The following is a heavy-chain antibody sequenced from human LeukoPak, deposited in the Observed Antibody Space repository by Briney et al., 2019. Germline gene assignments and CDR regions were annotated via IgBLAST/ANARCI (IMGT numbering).Heavy chain of an antibody. CDR2: ISSSSSYT. CDR1: GFTFSDYY. J-gene: IGHJ5*02. D-gene: IGHD6-13*01. Sequence: PGGSLRLSCAASGFTFSDYYMSWIRQAPGKGLEWVSYISSSSSYTNYADSVKGRFTTSRDNAKNSLYLQMNSLRAEDTAVCYCARDVSSSFNWFDPWGQGTLVTVSS. CDR3: ARDVSSSFNWFDP. V-gene: IGHV3-11*05.